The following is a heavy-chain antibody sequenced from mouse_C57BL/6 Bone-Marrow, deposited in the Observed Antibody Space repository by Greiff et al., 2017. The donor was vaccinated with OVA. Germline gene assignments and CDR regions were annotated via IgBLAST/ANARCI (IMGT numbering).Heavy chain of an antibody. CDR3: ARYSYYYAMDY. J-gene: IGHJ4*01. CDR1: GYSITSGYY. CDR2: ISYDGSN. Sequence: VQLKASGPGLVKPSQSLSLTCSVTGYSITSGYYWNWIRQFPGNKLEWMGYISYDGSNNYNPSLKNRISITRDTSKNQFFLTLNSVTTEDTATYYCARYSYYYAMDYWGQGTSVTVSS. V-gene: IGHV3-6*01.